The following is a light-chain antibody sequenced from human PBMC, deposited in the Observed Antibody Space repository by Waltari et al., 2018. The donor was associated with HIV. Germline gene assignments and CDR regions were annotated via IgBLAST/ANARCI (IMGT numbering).Light chain of an antibody. CDR2: SNN. V-gene: IGLV1-44*01. Sequence: QSVLTQPPSASGTPGQRVTISCSGSSPNIGSNTVTWYRQLPGTAPKLLIYSNNQRPSGVPGRFSGSKSGTSASLAISGLQSDYEADYYCATWDDSLNGWVFGGGTKLTVL. CDR3: ATWDDSLNGWV. J-gene: IGLJ3*02. CDR1: SPNIGSNT.